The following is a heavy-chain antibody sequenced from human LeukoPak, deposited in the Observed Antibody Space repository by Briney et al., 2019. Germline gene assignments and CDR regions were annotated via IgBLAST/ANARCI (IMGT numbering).Heavy chain of an antibody. CDR3: ARAYYDSSGYYVVKYFQH. V-gene: IGHV4-34*12. CDR2: IIRGGST. Sequence: SETLSLTCAVYGGAFSGYYLTWIRQPPGKGLEWIGGIIRGGSTNYNPSLKSRVTISVDTSKNQFSLNLSSVTAADTAVYYCARAYYDSSGYYVVKYFQHWGQGTLVTVSS. CDR1: GGAFSGYY. J-gene: IGHJ1*01. D-gene: IGHD3-22*01.